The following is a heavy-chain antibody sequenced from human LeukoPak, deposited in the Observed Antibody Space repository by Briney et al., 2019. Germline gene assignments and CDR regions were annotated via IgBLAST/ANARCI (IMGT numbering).Heavy chain of an antibody. D-gene: IGHD3-3*01. Sequence: ASVKVSCKASGYTFTGYYMHWVRQAPGQGLEWMGWINPNSGGTNYAQKFQGRVAMTRDTSISTAYMELGRLRSDDTAVYYCARGRGIIQYYDFWSGYYVWFDPWGQGTLVTVSS. CDR3: ARGRGIIQYYDFWSGYYVWFDP. CDR1: GYTFTGYY. J-gene: IGHJ5*02. V-gene: IGHV1-2*02. CDR2: INPNSGGT.